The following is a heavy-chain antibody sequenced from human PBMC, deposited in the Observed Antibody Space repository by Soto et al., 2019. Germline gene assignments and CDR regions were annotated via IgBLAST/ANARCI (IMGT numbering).Heavy chain of an antibody. CDR3: ARFHCTNGVCYGMDV. D-gene: IGHD2-8*01. V-gene: IGHV1-69*05. CDR2: IIPIFGTA. Sequence: SVKVSCKASGYTFTGYYMHWVRQAPGQGLEWMGGIIPIFGTANYAQKFQGRVTITTDTSTSTAYMELRSLRSDDTAVYYCARFHCTNGVCYGMDVWGQGTTVTVSS. CDR1: GYTFTGYY. J-gene: IGHJ6*02.